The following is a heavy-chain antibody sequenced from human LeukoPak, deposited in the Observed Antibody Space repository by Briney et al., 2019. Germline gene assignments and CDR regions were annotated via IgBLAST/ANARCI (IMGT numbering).Heavy chain of an antibody. CDR2: ISGSGGST. CDR3: VKCSGGSCYYNWFDP. CDR1: GFTFSSYG. V-gene: IGHV3-23*01. Sequence: GGSLRLSCAASGFTFSSYGMSWVRQAPGKGLEWVSAISGSGGSTYYADSVKGRFTISRDNSKNTLYLQMNSLRAEDTAVYYCVKCSGGSCYYNWFDPWGQGTLVTVSS. J-gene: IGHJ5*02. D-gene: IGHD2-15*01.